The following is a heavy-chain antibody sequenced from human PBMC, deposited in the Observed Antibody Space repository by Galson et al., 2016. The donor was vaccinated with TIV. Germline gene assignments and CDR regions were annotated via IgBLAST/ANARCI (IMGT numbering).Heavy chain of an antibody. J-gene: IGHJ4*02. CDR3: ARVRSCGGDCYYFDY. Sequence: SLRLSCAASGFIFDDYDMNWVRQAPGKGLEWVSGINWNGAGTSYADSVKGRFTISRDSAKNSPWLQMNSLRVEDTALYHCARVRSCGGDCYYFDYWGQGTLVTVSS. CDR1: GFIFDDYD. V-gene: IGHV3-20*01. CDR2: INWNGAGT. D-gene: IGHD2-21*02.